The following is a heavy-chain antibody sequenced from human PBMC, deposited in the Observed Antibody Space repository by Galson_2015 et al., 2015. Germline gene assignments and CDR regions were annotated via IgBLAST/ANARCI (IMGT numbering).Heavy chain of an antibody. J-gene: IGHJ3*02. D-gene: IGHD3-3*01. V-gene: IGHV2-70*04. CDR2: IDWDDDK. CDR3: AGTLTTTGAFDI. Sequence: PALVKPTQTLTLTCTFSGFSLTTDGMRVSWIRQPPGKALEWLARIDWDDDKSYSTLLKTRLTISKDTSKNQVVLTVTNMDPVDTATYYCAGTLTTTGAFDIWGQGTMVTVSS. CDR1: GFSLTTDGMR.